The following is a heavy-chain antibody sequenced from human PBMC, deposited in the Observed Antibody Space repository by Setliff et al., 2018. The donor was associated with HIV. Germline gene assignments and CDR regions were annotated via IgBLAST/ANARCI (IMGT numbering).Heavy chain of an antibody. CDR2: IKHSGST. D-gene: IGHD2-2*01. CDR1: AGSFSAYY. V-gene: IGHV4-34*01. CDR3: ATKPNAKYYFDY. J-gene: IGHJ4*02. Sequence: SETLSLTCAVNAGSFSAYYWSWIRQPPGKGLEWIGEIKHSGSTNCNPSLKSQVTISLDSSKNQFSLKLLSVTAADTAVYYCATKPNAKYYFDYWGQGTLVTVSS.